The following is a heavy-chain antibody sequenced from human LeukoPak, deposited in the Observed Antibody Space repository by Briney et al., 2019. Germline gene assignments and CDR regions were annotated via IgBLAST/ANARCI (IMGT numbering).Heavy chain of an antibody. CDR2: IHYSGST. D-gene: IGHD5-24*01. V-gene: IGHV4-59*08. Sequence: PSETLSLTCTVSGGSTSSYYWSWIRQPPGKGLEWIGYIHYSGSTNYNPSLKSRVTISVDTSKTQFSLKLSSVTAADTAVYYCASGRDGYTLDAFDIWGQGTMVTVSS. CDR3: ASGRDGYTLDAFDI. CDR1: GGSTSSYY. J-gene: IGHJ3*02.